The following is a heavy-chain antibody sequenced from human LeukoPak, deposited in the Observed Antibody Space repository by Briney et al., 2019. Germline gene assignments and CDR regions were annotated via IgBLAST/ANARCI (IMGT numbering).Heavy chain of an antibody. CDR3: AIVLNWAVAH. Sequence: GGSLRLSCAASGFTFSNYAMSWVRQAPGKGLEWVSGISGSGGSTYFADPVKGRFTISRGNSKNTLYLQMNSLRAEDTAVYYCAIVLNWAVAHWGQGTLVTVSS. V-gene: IGHV3-23*01. D-gene: IGHD6-19*01. CDR1: GFTFSNYA. CDR2: ISGSGGST. J-gene: IGHJ4*02.